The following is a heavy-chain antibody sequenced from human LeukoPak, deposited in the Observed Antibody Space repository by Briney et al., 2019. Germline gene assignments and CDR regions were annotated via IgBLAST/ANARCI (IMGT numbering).Heavy chain of an antibody. CDR2: ISSSSSYI. J-gene: IGHJ4*02. D-gene: IGHD3-10*01. Sequence: GGSLRLSCAASGFTFSSYAMSWVRQAPGKGLEWVSSISSSSSYIYYADSVKGRFTISRDNAKNSLYLQMNSLRAEDTAVYYCARDYYGSGSYYNHDYWGQGTLVTVSS. CDR1: GFTFSSYA. CDR3: ARDYYGSGSYYNHDY. V-gene: IGHV3-21*01.